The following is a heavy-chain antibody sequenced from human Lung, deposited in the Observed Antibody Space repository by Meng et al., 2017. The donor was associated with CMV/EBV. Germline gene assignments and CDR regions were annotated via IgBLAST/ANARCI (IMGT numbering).Heavy chain of an antibody. V-gene: IGHV4-30-4*01. D-gene: IGHD5-12*01. J-gene: IGHJ4*02. Sequence: QVQLQESGPGLGKPSHTLSLTCTVSDGFTTSDDYYWSWIRQPPGKGLEWIGYIHYSGTTYYNPSLKSRIAISLDTSKNQFSLNLNSVTAADAAVYYCARDSPGGYGYFDSWGQGTLVTVSS. CDR2: IHYSGTT. CDR3: ARDSPGGYGYFDS. CDR1: DGFTTSDDYY.